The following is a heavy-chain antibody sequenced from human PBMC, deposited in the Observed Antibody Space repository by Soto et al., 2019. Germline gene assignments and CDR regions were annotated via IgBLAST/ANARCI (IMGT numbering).Heavy chain of an antibody. CDR1: GGTFSSYA. CDR2: IIPIFGTA. V-gene: IGHV1-69*13. J-gene: IGHJ3*02. D-gene: IGHD5-12*01. CDR3: ASRRGYSGYASAFDI. Sequence: SVKVSCKASGGTFSSYAISWVRQAPGQGLEWMGGIIPIFGTANYAQKFQGRVTITADESTSTAYMELSSLRSEDTAVYYCASRRGYSGYASAFDIWGQGTMVTVSS.